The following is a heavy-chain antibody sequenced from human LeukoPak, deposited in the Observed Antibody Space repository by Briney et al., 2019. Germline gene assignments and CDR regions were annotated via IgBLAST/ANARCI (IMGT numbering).Heavy chain of an antibody. Sequence: GGSLRLSCAASGFTFSSYSMNWVRQAPRKGLEWVSYISSSSSTIYYADSVKGRFTISRDNAKNSLYLQMNSLRAEDTAVYYCARDSSGYFDAFDIWGQGTMVTVSS. J-gene: IGHJ3*02. D-gene: IGHD3-22*01. CDR3: ARDSSGYFDAFDI. CDR1: GFTFSSYS. CDR2: ISSSSSTI. V-gene: IGHV3-48*04.